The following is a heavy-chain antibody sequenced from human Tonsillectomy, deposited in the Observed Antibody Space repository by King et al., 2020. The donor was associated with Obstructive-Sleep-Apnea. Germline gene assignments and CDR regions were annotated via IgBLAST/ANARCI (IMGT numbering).Heavy chain of an antibody. CDR3: ARQAGYCNSTKCLYYFHY. D-gene: IGHD2-2*01. CDR2: IYPGDSDT. Sequence: DVQLVESGGDVKKPGESLKISCKGSGYSFTNYWIGWVRQMPGKGLEWMGIIYPGDSDTTYSPSFQGQVTISADKSISTAYLQWSSLKASDTAMYYCARQAGYCNSTKCLYYFHYWGQGTLVTVSS. CDR1: GYSFTNYW. V-gene: IGHV5-51*01. J-gene: IGHJ4*02.